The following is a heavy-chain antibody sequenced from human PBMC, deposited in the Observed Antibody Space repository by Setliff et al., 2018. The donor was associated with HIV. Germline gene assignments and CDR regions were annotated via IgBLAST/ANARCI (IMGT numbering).Heavy chain of an antibody. Sequence: SETLSLTCTVSGGSTDSGSYYWAWNRQPPGKGLEWIGSMYYTGSTYYNPSLKSRVTISIDTSKNQFSLRLSSVTAADSAVYYCARRRETIVVVIGIPNWYFDLLGRGTLVTVSS. CDR2: MYYTGST. CDR3: ARRRETIVVVIGIPNWYFDL. J-gene: IGHJ2*01. CDR1: GGSTDSGSYY. V-gene: IGHV4-39*01. D-gene: IGHD2-21*01.